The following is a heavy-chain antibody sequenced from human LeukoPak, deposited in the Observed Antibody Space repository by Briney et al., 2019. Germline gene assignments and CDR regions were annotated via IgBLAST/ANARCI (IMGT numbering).Heavy chain of an antibody. CDR3: AIRYQWELLPIFDY. CDR1: GYTLTELS. V-gene: IGHV1-24*01. D-gene: IGHD1-26*01. Sequence: ASVKVSCKVSGYTLTELSMHWVRQAPGKGLEWMGGFDPEDGETIYAQKFQGRVTMTEDTSTDTAYMELNSLRSEDTAVYYCAIRYQWELLPIFDYWGQGTLVTVSS. CDR2: FDPEDGET. J-gene: IGHJ4*02.